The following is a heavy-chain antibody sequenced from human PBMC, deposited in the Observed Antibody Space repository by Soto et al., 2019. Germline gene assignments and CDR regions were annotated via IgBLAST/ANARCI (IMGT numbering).Heavy chain of an antibody. V-gene: IGHV1-58*01. CDR3: AADPGDYDAMDV. J-gene: IGHJ6*02. Sequence: ASVKVSCKASGFTFTSSAVQWVRQARGQRLEWIGWIVVGSGNTNYAQKFQERVTITRDMSTSTAYMELSSLRSEDTAVYYCAADPGDYDAMDVWGQGTTVTVSS. CDR1: GFTFTSSA. CDR2: IVVGSGNT.